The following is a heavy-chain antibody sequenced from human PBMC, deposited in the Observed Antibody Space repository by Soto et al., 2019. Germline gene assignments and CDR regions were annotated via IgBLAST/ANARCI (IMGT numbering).Heavy chain of an antibody. V-gene: IGHV3-66*01. CDR1: GFTVSSHY. Sequence: EVQLVESGGGLVQPGGSLRLSCAASGFTVSSHYMNWVRQAPGKGLEWVSVIYSGGSTYYADSVKGRFTISRDNSKNTLYLQMNSLRAEDTPVYYCADLYGVDVWGQGTTVTVSS. J-gene: IGHJ6*02. CDR2: IYSGGST. CDR3: ADLYGVDV.